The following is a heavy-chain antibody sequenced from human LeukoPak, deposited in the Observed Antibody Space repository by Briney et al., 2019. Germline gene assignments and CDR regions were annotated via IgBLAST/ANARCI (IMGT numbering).Heavy chain of an antibody. CDR3: ARDQESSSGWSDY. CDR2: INPNSGGT. J-gene: IGHJ4*02. Sequence: ASVRVSCKTSGYTFSNYDIYWVRQAPGQGLEWMGWINPNSGGTNYAQKFQGRVTMTRDTSISTAYMELSRLRSDDTAVYYCARDQESSSGWSDYWGQGTLVTVSS. CDR1: GYTFSNYD. V-gene: IGHV1-2*02. D-gene: IGHD6-19*01.